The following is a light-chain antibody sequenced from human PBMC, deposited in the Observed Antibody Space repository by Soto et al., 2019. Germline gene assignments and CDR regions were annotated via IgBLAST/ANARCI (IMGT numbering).Light chain of an antibody. J-gene: IGLJ3*02. V-gene: IGLV1-47*01. Sequence: QSVLTQAPSASAAPGQTVTIFCSGSPSNIGANYVFWYQHRPGTAPKLLIYRNSHRPSGVPDRFSASKSGTSASLAISGLRAEDEADYYCAAWNDGRTALFGGGTQLTVL. CDR3: AAWNDGRTAL. CDR1: PSNIGANY. CDR2: RNS.